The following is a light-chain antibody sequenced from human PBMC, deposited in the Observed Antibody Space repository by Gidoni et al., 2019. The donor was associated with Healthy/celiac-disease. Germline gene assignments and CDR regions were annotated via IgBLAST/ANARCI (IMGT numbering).Light chain of an antibody. V-gene: IGKV1-39*01. Sequence: DIQMTHSPSSLSASVGDRVTITCRASQSISSYLNWYQQKPGKAPKLLIYAASSLQSGVPSRFSGSGSRTDFTLTIRSLQPEDFATYYCQQSNSTPPYTFGQXTKLEIK. J-gene: IGKJ2*01. CDR1: QSISSY. CDR3: QQSNSTPPYT. CDR2: AAS.